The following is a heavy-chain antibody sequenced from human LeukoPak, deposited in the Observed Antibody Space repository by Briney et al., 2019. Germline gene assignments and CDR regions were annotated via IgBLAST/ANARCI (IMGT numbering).Heavy chain of an antibody. V-gene: IGHV3-48*04. CDR1: GFTFSSYA. CDR3: ARVRGYDSRDLDY. CDR2: ISSSSSTI. D-gene: IGHD3-22*01. Sequence: PGGSLRLSCAASGFTFSSYAMSWVRQAPGKGLEWVSYISSSSSTIYYADSVKGRFTISRDSAKNSLYLQMNSLRAEDTAVYSCARVRGYDSRDLDYWGQGTLVTVSS. J-gene: IGHJ4*02.